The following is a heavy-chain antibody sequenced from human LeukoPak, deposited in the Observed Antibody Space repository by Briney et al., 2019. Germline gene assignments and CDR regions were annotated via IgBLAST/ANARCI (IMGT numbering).Heavy chain of an antibody. D-gene: IGHD3-10*01. CDR3: ASIPNGESTRYYMDV. CDR2: IYYSGST. CDR1: GGSISSSSYY. V-gene: IGHV4-39*01. Sequence: SETLSLTCTVSGGSISSSSYYWGWIRQPPGKGLEWIGSIYYSGSTYYNPSLKSRVTISVDTSKNQFSLKLSSVTAADTAVYYCASIPNGESTRYYMDVWGKGTTVIVSS. J-gene: IGHJ6*03.